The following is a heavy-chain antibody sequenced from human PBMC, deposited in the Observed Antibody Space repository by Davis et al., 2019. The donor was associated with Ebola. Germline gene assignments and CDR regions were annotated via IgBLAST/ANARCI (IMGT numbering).Heavy chain of an antibody. J-gene: IGHJ6*02. Sequence: SVKVSCKASGGTFSSYAISWDRQAPGQGLEWMGGIMPIFGTANYAQKFQCRVTRTRNTSISTAYMELSSLRSEDTSVYYSTRLKWRDYGYYYYYGMDVWRQGTAVTVSS. CDR3: TRLKWRDYGYYYYYGMDV. V-gene: IGHV1-69*05. CDR2: IMPIFGTA. CDR1: GGTFSSYA. D-gene: IGHD4-17*01.